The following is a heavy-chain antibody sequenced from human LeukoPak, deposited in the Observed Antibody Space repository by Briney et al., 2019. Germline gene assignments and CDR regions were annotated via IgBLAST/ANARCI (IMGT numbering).Heavy chain of an antibody. CDR1: GYTFTSYG. V-gene: IGHV1-18*01. CDR3: ARDPGITMARGVEDY. D-gene: IGHD3-10*01. J-gene: IGHJ4*02. CDR2: ISTYKANT. Sequence: TSVKVSCKASGYTFTSYGITWVRQAPGQGLDWMGWISTYKANTKNAQNLQGRVTMTTDTSTSTAYMELRSLRSDDTAIYYCARDPGITMARGVEDYWGQRTLVTVSS.